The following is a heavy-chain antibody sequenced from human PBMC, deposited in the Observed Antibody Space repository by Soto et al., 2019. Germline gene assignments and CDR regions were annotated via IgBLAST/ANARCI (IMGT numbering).Heavy chain of an antibody. CDR1: GYIFTSYW. D-gene: IGHD6-13*01. V-gene: IGHV5-10-1*01. J-gene: IGHJ5*02. CDR2: IDPSDSYT. CDR3: ARRGIAAAGRENWFDP. Sequence: PGAALVISCQCSGYIFTSYWISWVRQMPGKGLEWMGRIDPSDSYTTYSPSFQGHVTISADKSISTAYLQGSSLKASDTAMYYCARRGIAAAGRENWFDPWGQGTLVTVSS.